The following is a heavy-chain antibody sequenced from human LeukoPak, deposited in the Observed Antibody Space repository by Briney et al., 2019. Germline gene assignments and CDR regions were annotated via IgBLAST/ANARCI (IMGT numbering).Heavy chain of an antibody. Sequence: PSETLSLTCAVSGGSFSGYYLNWIRQSPGRGLEWIGGINPSGITNYNPSLKSRVTMSLDTSKNHFSLRLNSVTAADTAVYYCTRDLHNYYYFYIDVWGKGTTVTVSS. V-gene: IGHV4-34*01. CDR3: TRDLHNYYYFYIDV. J-gene: IGHJ6*03. CDR2: INPSGIT. CDR1: GGSFSGYY.